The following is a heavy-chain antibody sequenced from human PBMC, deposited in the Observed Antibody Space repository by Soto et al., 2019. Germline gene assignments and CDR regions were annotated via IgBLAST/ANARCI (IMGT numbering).Heavy chain of an antibody. Sequence: SETLSLTCTVSGGSMTSYYWTWIRQPAGKGLEWIGRVYSSGGTHYNPSLKSRVTISLDTSKNQFSLRLLSVTDAVTAVYFCARGQRFSDWFDPWGQGTLVTVSS. CDR1: GGSMTSYY. CDR3: ARGQRFSDWFDP. D-gene: IGHD3-3*01. V-gene: IGHV4-4*07. CDR2: VYSSGGT. J-gene: IGHJ5*02.